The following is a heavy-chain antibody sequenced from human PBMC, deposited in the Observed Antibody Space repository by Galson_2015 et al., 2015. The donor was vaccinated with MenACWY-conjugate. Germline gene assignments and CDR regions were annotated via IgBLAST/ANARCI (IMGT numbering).Heavy chain of an antibody. D-gene: IGHD6-6*01. V-gene: IGHV5-51*01. Sequence: QSGAEVKKPGESLKISCKGSGYTFTSNWIGWVRQMPGKGLEWMGIIYPRDSDTRYTPSFQGHVTISADKSINTAYLQWGSLEASDTAMYYCARQGFGSSSLDYWGQGTLVTVSS. CDR1: GYTFTSNW. J-gene: IGHJ4*02. CDR2: IYPRDSDT. CDR3: ARQGFGSSSLDY.